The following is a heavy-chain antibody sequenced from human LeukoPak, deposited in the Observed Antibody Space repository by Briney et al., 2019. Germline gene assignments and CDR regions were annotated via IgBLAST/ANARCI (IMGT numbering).Heavy chain of an antibody. CDR3: ASLAVAGLSEGY. CDR1: GGSISSDGYS. CDR2: ILHGGST. J-gene: IGHJ4*02. Sequence: PSQTLSLTCAVSGGSISSDGYSRSWIRQPPGKGLEWIGYILHGGSTYYNPSLKSRVTISADRSRNQFPLKLSSVTAADTAVYYCASLAVAGLSEGYWGQGTLVIVSS. D-gene: IGHD6-19*01. V-gene: IGHV4-30-2*01.